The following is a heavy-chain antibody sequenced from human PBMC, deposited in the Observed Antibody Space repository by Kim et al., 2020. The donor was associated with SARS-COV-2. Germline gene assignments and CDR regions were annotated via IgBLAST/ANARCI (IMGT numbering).Heavy chain of an antibody. CDR3: ARERLERGRFDP. J-gene: IGHJ5*02. V-gene: IGHV4-59*13. CDR2: IYYSGST. D-gene: IGHD1-1*01. CDR1: GGSISSYY. Sequence: SETLSLTCTVSGGSISSYYWSWIRQPPGKGLEWIGYIYYSGSTNYNPSLKSRVTISVDTSKNQFSLKLSSVTAADTAVYYCARERLERGRFDPWGQGTLVTVSS.